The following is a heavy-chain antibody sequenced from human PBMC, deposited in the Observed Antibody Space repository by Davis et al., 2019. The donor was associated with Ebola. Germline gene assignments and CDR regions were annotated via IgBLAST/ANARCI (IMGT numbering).Heavy chain of an antibody. CDR1: GFSFTDHW. CDR2: ISSSSTI. D-gene: IGHD3-10*01. V-gene: IGHV3-69-1*01. Sequence: PGGSLRLSCAASGFSFTDHWMNWVRQSPGKGLEWISYISSSSTIYYADSVKGRFTISRDNAKNSLYLQMNSLRDEDTAVYYCARGDLGGDGVWGQGTTVTVSS. CDR3: ARGDLGGDGV. J-gene: IGHJ6*02.